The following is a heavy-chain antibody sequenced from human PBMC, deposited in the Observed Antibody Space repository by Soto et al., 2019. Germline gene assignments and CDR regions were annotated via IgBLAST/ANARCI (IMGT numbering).Heavy chain of an antibody. CDR3: ARSRGGYFGY. V-gene: IGHV4-30-4*01. D-gene: IGHD3-22*01. J-gene: IGHJ4*02. CDR2: ISYSGST. CDR1: GGSISSGDYY. Sequence: PSETLSLTCAVSGGSISSGDYYWSWIRQPPGKGLEWIGFISYSGSTYYSTSLKSRVTISVDTSKSQFSLNLSFVTAADTAVYYCARSRGGYFGYWGQGTLVTVSS.